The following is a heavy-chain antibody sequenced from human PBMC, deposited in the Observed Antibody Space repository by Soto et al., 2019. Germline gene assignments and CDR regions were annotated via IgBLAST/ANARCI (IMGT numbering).Heavy chain of an antibody. V-gene: IGHV3-23*01. CDR2: ISATGGGT. Sequence: LRLSCAASGFKFSNYAMSWVRQAPGKGLEWVSLISATGGGTYYADSVKGRFTISRDNSHNTLYLQVHSLTAEDTAVYYCAKDRRAGGNSAFYFDFWGQGAQVTV. CDR1: GFKFSNYA. D-gene: IGHD3-16*01. J-gene: IGHJ4*02. CDR3: AKDRRAGGNSAFYFDF.